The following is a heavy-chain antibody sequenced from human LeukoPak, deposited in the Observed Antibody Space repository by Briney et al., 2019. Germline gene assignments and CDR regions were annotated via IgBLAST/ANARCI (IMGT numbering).Heavy chain of an antibody. CDR1: GGSFSGYY. D-gene: IGHD3/OR15-3a*01. CDR2: INHSGST. CDR3: ARELGLWTVMGHGGVDY. J-gene: IGHJ4*02. Sequence: SETLSLTCAVYGGSFSGYYWSWIRQPPGKGLEWIGEINHSGSTNYNPSLRSRVTISVDTSKNQFSLKLSSVTAADTAVYYCARELGLWTVMGHGGVDYWGQGTLVTVSS. V-gene: IGHV4-34*01.